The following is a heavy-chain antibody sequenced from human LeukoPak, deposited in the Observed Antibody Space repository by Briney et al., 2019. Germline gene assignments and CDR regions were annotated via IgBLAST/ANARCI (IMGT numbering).Heavy chain of an antibody. CDR3: ARDSGSGSYSGY. Sequence: PGGSLRLSCAASGFTFSTYWMHWVRQGPGKGLVWGSRINPDGSVTGHADSVKGRFTISRDNAKNTLYLQMNSLRAEDTAVYYCARDSGSGSYSGYWGLGTLVTVSS. CDR2: INPDGSVT. CDR1: GFTFSTYW. V-gene: IGHV3-74*01. D-gene: IGHD3-10*01. J-gene: IGHJ4*02.